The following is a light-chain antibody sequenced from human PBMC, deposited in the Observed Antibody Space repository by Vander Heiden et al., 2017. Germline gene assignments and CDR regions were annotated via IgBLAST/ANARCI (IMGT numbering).Light chain of an antibody. J-gene: IGKJ1*01. CDR1: QSISSW. CDR3: QQYNSDSAVT. CDR2: KAS. Sequence: DIQMTQSPYTLSASVGDRVTITCRASQSISSWLAWYQQKPGKAPKLLIYKASSLESGVPSRFSGSGSGTEFTLTISSLQPDDFATYYCQQYNSDSAVTFGQGTKVEIK. V-gene: IGKV1-5*03.